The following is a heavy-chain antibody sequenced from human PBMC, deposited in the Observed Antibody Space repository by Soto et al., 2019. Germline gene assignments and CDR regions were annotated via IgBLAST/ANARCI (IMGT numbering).Heavy chain of an antibody. Sequence: ASVKVSCKASGYTFTSYGISLVRQAPGQGLEWMGWISAHNGNTNHAQKLQGRVTMTTDTSTSTAYMELRSLRSDDTAVYYCARDAAVGLFDYWGQGTLVTVSS. CDR2: ISAHNGNT. CDR3: ARDAAVGLFDY. D-gene: IGHD1-26*01. J-gene: IGHJ4*02. CDR1: GYTFTSYG. V-gene: IGHV1-18*01.